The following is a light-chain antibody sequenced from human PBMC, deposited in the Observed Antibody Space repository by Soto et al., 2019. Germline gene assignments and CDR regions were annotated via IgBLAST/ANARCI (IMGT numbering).Light chain of an antibody. CDR3: QQYGSLLT. CDR1: QSVSSSY. CDR2: GAS. V-gene: IGKV3-20*01. J-gene: IGKJ4*01. Sequence: EIVLTQSPGTLSLSPGERATLSCRASQSVSSSYLAWYQQEPGQAPRLLIYGASSRATGIPDRFSGSGSGTDFTLTISRLEPEDFAVYYCQQYGSLLTFGGGTKVDIK.